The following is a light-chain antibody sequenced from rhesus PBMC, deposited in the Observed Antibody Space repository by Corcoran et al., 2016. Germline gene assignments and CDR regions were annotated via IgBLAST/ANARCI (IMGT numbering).Light chain of an antibody. CDR2: YAS. J-gene: IGKJ4*01. CDR3: QKYNDWPLT. V-gene: IGKV3-42*02. CDR1: QSVGST. Sequence: ETVMMQSPATLSLSPGERATLSCRASQSVGSTLAWYQQQPGQAPRLLIYYASSRATGIPDRFSGSGSGTEFTLTISSLEPEDVGVYYCQKYNDWPLTFGGGTKVEIK.